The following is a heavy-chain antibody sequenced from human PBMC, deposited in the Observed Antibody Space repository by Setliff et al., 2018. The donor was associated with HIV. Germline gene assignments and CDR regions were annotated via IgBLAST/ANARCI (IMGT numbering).Heavy chain of an antibody. CDR2: IRSRPFGGTT. V-gene: IGHV3-49*03. D-gene: IGHD2-15*01. J-gene: IGHJ4*02. CDR1: GFTFGEYG. CDR3: TRGMRPMVKRVPFDY. Sequence: GGSLRLSCLGSGFTFGEYGMSWFRQAPGKGLEWVGFIRSRPFGGTTEYAASVKGRFTISRDDSKSTAYLQMNSLKSADAAVYYCTRGMRPMVKRVPFDYWGQGTLVTVSS.